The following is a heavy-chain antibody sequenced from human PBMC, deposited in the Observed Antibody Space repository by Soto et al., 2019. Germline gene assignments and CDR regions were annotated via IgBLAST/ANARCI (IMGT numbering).Heavy chain of an antibody. D-gene: IGHD5-18*01. CDR1: GYTFTSYA. J-gene: IGHJ6*02. Sequence: QVQLVQSGAEEKKPGASVKVSCKASGYTFTSYAMHWVRQAPGQRLEWMGWINAGNGNTKYSQKFQGRVTITRDTSASTAYMELSSLRSEDTAVYYCARVGMVTLSLDVWGQGTTVTVSS. V-gene: IGHV1-3*05. CDR3: ARVGMVTLSLDV. CDR2: INAGNGNT.